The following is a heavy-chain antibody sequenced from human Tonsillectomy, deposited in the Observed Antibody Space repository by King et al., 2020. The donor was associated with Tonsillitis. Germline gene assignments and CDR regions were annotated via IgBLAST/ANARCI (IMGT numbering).Heavy chain of an antibody. Sequence: VTLKESGPALVKPTQTLTLTCTFSGFSLSTSGICVSWIRQPPGKALEWLALIDWDDDKYYRTSLKTRLTISKDTSKNQVVLTMTNMDPVDTATYYCARMMAGMGWFDPWGQGTLVTVSS. J-gene: IGHJ5*02. CDR3: ARMMAGMGWFDP. V-gene: IGHV2-70*01. D-gene: IGHD5-24*01. CDR1: GFSLSTSGIC. CDR2: IDWDDDK.